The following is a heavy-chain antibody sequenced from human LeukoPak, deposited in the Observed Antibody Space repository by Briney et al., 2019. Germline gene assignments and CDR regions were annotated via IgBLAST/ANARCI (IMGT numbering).Heavy chain of an antibody. CDR2: ISYDGSNK. V-gene: IGHV3-30-3*01. D-gene: IGHD3-10*01. Sequence: GGSLRLSCAASGFTFSSYAMHWVRQAPGKGLEWVAVISYDGSNKYYADSVKGRFTISRDNSKNTLYLQMNSLRAEDTAVYYCARAYYYGSGSPNWFDPWGQGTLVTVSS. J-gene: IGHJ5*02. CDR1: GFTFSSYA. CDR3: ARAYYYGSGSPNWFDP.